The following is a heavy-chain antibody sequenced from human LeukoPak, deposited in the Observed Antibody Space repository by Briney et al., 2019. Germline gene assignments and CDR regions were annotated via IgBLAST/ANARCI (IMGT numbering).Heavy chain of an antibody. D-gene: IGHD3-22*01. Sequence: KASETLSLTCTVSGASIISHYWSWFRQPPGKRLEWIGYIHPSGSTNYNPSLGGRVTMSGDTAKNQFSLNLNSVTAADTAVYYCARGFFDSSGYSNPFDNWGQGTLVTVSS. J-gene: IGHJ4*02. V-gene: IGHV4-4*09. CDR2: IHPSGST. CDR3: ARGFFDSSGYSNPFDN. CDR1: GASIISHY.